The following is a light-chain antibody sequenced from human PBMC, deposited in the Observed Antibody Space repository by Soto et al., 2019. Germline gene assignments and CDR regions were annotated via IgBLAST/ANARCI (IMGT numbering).Light chain of an antibody. J-gene: IGKJ5*01. V-gene: IGKV1-27*01. CDR2: AAS. Sequence: DIQMTQYPSSLSASVGDIVSITCLASQAINNYLALYQQKPGKFPKLLIYAASTLHPGVPSRFSGSGSGTDFTLTISSLQPEDVATYYCQKYNSAPLTFGPGARLEIK. CDR3: QKYNSAPLT. CDR1: QAINNY.